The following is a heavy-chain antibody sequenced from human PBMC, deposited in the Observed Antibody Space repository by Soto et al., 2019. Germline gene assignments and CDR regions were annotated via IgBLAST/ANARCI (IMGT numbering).Heavy chain of an antibody. Sequence: TGGSLRLSCAASRLTFSDYYMSWIRQAPGKGLEWLSHISSSGTTIHYADSVKGRFTISRDNAKKSLFLQMNSLRAEDTAVYYCAARIQLWNRVDFWGQGTLVTVSS. J-gene: IGHJ4*02. CDR3: AARIQLWNRVDF. V-gene: IGHV3-11*01. D-gene: IGHD5-18*01. CDR2: ISSSGTTI. CDR1: RLTFSDYY.